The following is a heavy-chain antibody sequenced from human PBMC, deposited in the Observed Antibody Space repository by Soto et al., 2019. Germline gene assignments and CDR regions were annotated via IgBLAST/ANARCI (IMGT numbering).Heavy chain of an antibody. Sequence: GSLRLSGAASVFTFRSYALHWVRQAPGKGLEWVAVMSDDGTRKYYADSVKGRFTISRDNSKNTLYLQMNSLRTEDTAVYYCARVMYDVYSPFDYWGRGTLVTVSS. V-gene: IGHV3-30-3*01. CDR2: MSDDGTRK. CDR3: ARVMYDVYSPFDY. J-gene: IGHJ4*02. D-gene: IGHD2-15*01. CDR1: VFTFRSYA.